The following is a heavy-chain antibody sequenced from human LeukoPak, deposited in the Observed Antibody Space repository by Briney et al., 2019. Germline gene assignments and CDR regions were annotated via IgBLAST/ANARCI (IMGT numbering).Heavy chain of an antibody. D-gene: IGHD3-16*01. CDR1: GFTFDDYT. V-gene: IGHV3-43*01. J-gene: IGHJ5*02. CDR3: GKDMGGFGVDP. CDR2: ITWDGGST. Sequence: GGSLRLSCAASGFTFDDYTMHWVRQAPGKGLEWVSFITWDGGSTYYADSVKGRFTISRDNSKYSLYLQMNSLRTEDTALYYCGKDMGGFGVDPWGQGTLVTVSS.